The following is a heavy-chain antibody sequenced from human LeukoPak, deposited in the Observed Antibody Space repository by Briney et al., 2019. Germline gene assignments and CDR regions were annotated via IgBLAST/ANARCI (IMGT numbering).Heavy chain of an antibody. CDR3: TRGYGVGVTCDL. D-gene: IGHD1-26*01. CDR2: IRSKTNNYAT. V-gene: IGHV3-73*01. CDR1: GFTFSSYA. Sequence: GGSLRLSCAASGFTFSSYAMSWVRQASGKGLEWVGRIRSKTNNYATVYAASVKGRFTISRDDSKNTTYLQMNSLKNEDTAVYYCTRGYGVGVTCDLWGQGTLVTVSS. J-gene: IGHJ4*02.